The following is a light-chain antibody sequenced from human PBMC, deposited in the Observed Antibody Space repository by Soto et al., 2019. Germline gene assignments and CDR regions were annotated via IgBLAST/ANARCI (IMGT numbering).Light chain of an antibody. V-gene: IGKV3D-20*02. Sequence: EIVLTQSPGTLSLSPGERATLSCRASQSVTNNYLAWYQQKPGQAPRLLIYGASTRATGIPARFSGSGSGTDFTLTISSLEPEDFAVYYCQQRSNWPPLTFGGGTKVEIK. CDR3: QQRSNWPPLT. CDR1: QSVTNNY. J-gene: IGKJ4*01. CDR2: GAS.